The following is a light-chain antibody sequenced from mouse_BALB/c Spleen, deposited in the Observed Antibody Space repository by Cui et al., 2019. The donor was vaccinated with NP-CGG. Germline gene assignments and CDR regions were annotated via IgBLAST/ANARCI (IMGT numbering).Light chain of an antibody. CDR3: ALWYSTHWV. CDR2: GTC. CDR1: TAAVTTSNY. V-gene: IGLV2*02. Sequence: QAVVTQESALTTSPGGTVILTFRSSTAAVTTSNYANWVQEKPDHLFTGLIGGTCNRAPGVPFRFSGFLIGDKAALTITGAQTEDDAMYFCALWYSTHWVFGGGTKLTVL. J-gene: IGLJ1*01.